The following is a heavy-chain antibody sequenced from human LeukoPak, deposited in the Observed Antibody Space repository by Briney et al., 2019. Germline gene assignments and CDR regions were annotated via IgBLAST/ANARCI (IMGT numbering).Heavy chain of an antibody. D-gene: IGHD6-19*01. CDR2: ISAYNGNT. J-gene: IGHJ4*02. V-gene: IGHV1-18*01. CDR1: GYTFTSYG. CDR3: AKNRWLAGLFDY. Sequence: ASVKVSCKASGYTFTSYGISWVRQAPGQGLEWMGWISAYNGNTNYAQKLQGRVTMTTDTSTSTAYMELRSLRSDDTAVYYCAKNRWLAGLFDYWGQGTLVTVSS.